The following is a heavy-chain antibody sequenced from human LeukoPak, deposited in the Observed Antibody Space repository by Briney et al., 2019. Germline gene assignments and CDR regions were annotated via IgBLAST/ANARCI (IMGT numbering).Heavy chain of an antibody. J-gene: IGHJ1*01. V-gene: IGHV3-74*01. D-gene: IGHD3-22*01. CDR3: ARAPTEIGGYYPEYFRH. CDR2: IKGDGNT. Sequence: GGSLRLSCAASGFTFSSYWMHWVRQAPGKGLVWVSRIKGDGNTNYADSVKGRFTTSRDNAKNTVSLQMNSLRAQDTGVYYCARAPTEIGGYYPEYFRHWGQGTLVTVSS. CDR1: GFTFSSYW.